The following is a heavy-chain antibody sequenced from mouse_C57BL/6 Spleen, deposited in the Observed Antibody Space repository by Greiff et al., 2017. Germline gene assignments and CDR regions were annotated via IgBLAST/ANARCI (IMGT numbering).Heavy chain of an antibody. CDR3: AKRDYAMDY. Sequence: VHLVESGPGLVQPSQSLSITCTVSGFSLTSYGVHWVRQSPGKGLEWLGVIWRGGSTDYNAAFMSRLSITKDNSKSQVFFKMNRLQADDTAIYYCAKRDYAMDYWGQGTSVTVSS. CDR2: IWRGGST. V-gene: IGHV2-5*01. J-gene: IGHJ4*01. CDR1: GFSLTSYG.